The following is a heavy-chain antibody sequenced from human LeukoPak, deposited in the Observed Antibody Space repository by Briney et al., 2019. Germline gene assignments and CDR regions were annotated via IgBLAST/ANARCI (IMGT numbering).Heavy chain of an antibody. CDR1: GFTFSSYA. V-gene: IGHV3-64D*06. Sequence: GGSLILSCSASGFTFSSYAMHRVRQAPGKGLEYVSAISSNGGSTYYADSVKGRFTISRDNSKNTLYLQMSSLRAEDTAVYYCVKVWAAAGTFHYWGQGTLVTVSS. D-gene: IGHD6-13*01. CDR3: VKVWAAAGTFHY. CDR2: ISSNGGST. J-gene: IGHJ4*02.